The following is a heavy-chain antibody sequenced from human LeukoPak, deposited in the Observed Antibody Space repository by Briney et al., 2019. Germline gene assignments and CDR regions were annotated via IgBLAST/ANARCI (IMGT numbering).Heavy chain of an antibody. V-gene: IGHV3-23*01. CDR3: AKDGRSTTGTTNFDY. Sequence: GGSLRPSCAASGFSFSSYGMSWVRQAPGKGLEWVSGVSGSGGNTYYADSVKGRFTISRDDSKNTLYLQMNSLRVEDTAVYYCAKDGRSTTGTTNFDYWGQGTLVTVSS. CDR1: GFSFSSYG. D-gene: IGHD1-1*01. CDR2: VSGSGGNT. J-gene: IGHJ4*02.